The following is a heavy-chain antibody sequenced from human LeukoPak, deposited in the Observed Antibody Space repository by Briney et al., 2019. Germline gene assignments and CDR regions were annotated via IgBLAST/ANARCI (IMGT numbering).Heavy chain of an antibody. V-gene: IGHV4-61*02. CDR1: GGSISSGSYY. J-gene: IGHJ4*02. CDR2: MYTSGST. CDR3: AAMIGYFDY. D-gene: IGHD3-22*01. Sequence: SETLSLTCTVSGGSISSGSYYWSWIRQPAGKGLEWIARMYTSGSTNYNPSLKSRVTISADTSKNQFSLKLSSVTAADTAVYYCAAMIGYFDYWGQGILVTVSS.